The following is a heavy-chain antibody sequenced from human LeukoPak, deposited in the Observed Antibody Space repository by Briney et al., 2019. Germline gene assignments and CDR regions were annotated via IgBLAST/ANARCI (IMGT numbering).Heavy chain of an antibody. J-gene: IGHJ5*02. Sequence: GESLKISCKGSGYSFTSYWIGWVRQMPGKGLEWMGIIYPGDSDTRCSPSFQGQVTISADKSISTAYMDLSGLRSDDTAMYYCAREIRRGAGDSFDPWGQGTLVTVSS. CDR2: IYPGDSDT. CDR1: GYSFTSYW. CDR3: AREIRRGAGDSFDP. D-gene: IGHD1-26*01. V-gene: IGHV5-51*01.